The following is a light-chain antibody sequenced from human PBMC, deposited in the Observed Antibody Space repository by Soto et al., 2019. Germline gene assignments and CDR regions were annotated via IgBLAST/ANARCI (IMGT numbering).Light chain of an antibody. CDR2: GAS. V-gene: IGKV3-20*01. CDR1: QSVSSSY. CDR3: QQYGSSPRP. J-gene: IGKJ1*01. Sequence: IVRTTSPAPLSVSPGARATLSCRASQSVSSSYVAWYQQKPGQAPRLRSDGASSRATGIPDRGSGSGSGTDCTLTISRLEPEDFAVYYCQQYGSSPRPFGQGTKVDIK.